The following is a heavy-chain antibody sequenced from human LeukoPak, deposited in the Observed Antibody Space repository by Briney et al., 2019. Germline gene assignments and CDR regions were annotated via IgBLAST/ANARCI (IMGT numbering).Heavy chain of an antibody. CDR1: GYTFTGYY. D-gene: IGHD2-21*01. J-gene: IGHJ4*02. V-gene: IGHV1-2*02. CDR2: INSNSGGT. CDR3: ARYQVIVSYDY. Sequence: ASVKVSCKASGYTFTGYYMHWVRQASGQGLEWMGWINSNSGGTNYAQKFQGRVTMTRDTSISTAYMELSRLRSDDTAVYYCARYQVIVSYDYWGQGTLVTVSS.